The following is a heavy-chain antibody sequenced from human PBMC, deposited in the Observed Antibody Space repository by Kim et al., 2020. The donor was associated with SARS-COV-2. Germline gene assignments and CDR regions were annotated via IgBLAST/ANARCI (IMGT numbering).Heavy chain of an antibody. CDR2: IKEDGSVK. CDR1: GFTFSDYR. J-gene: IGHJ3*02. CDR3: MRTFDI. V-gene: IGHV3-7*01. Sequence: GGSLRLSCAASGFTFSDYRMHWVRQAPGKGLEWVANIKEDGSVKYYEDSVKGRFTISRDNAKNSLFLQMDILRAEDTAVYYCMRTFDIWGQGTMVTVSS.